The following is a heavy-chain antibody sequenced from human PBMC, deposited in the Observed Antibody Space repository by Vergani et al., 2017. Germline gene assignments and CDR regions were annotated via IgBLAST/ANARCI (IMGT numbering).Heavy chain of an antibody. CDR1: GYTFNSYG. D-gene: IGHD3-16*02. V-gene: IGHV1-18*01. CDR3: AGDRKYDYVWGSYRRRGFDY. Sequence: QVQLVQSGAEVKKPGASVKVSCKASGYTFNSYGISWVRQAPGQGLEWMGWISAYNGNTNYAQKLQGRDTMTTDTSTSTAYMELRSLRSDDTAVYYCAGDRKYDYVWGSYRRRGFDYCGQGTLVTVSS. CDR2: ISAYNGNT. J-gene: IGHJ4*02.